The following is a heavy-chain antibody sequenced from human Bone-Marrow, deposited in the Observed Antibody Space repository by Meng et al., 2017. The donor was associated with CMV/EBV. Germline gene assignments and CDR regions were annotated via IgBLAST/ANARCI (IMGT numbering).Heavy chain of an antibody. CDR2: ISYDGSNK. V-gene: IGHV3-30*04. CDR1: GFTFSSYA. D-gene: IGHD3-10*01. Sequence: GESLKISCAASGFTFSSYAMHWVRQAPGKGLEWVAVISYDGSNKYYADSVKGRFTISRDNSKNTLYLQMNSLRAEDTAVYYCARGRTSPLLWFGETRFDYWGQGTLVTVSS. J-gene: IGHJ4*02. CDR3: ARGRTSPLLWFGETRFDY.